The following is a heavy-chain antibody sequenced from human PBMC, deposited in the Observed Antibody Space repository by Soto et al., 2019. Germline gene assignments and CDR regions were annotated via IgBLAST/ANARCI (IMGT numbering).Heavy chain of an antibody. V-gene: IGHV3-33*01. J-gene: IGHJ5*02. Sequence: QVQLVESGGGVVQPGRSLRLSCAASGFTFSSYGMHWVRQAPGKGLEWVAVIWYDGSNKYYADSVKGRFTISRDNSKNTLYLQINSLRAEDTAVYYCARDYVVADTVHWFDPWGQGTLVTVSS. D-gene: IGHD2-15*01. CDR3: ARDYVVADTVHWFDP. CDR2: IWYDGSNK. CDR1: GFTFSSYG.